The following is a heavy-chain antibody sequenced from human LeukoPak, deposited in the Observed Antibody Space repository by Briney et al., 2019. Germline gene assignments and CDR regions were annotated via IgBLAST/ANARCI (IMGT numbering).Heavy chain of an antibody. CDR1: GFTFSTYA. Sequence: GRSLRLSCAASGFTFSTYAMNWVRQAPGKGLEWVAVISSDGSKKYYADSVKGRFTISRDNAKNTLYLQMNSLRVEDTAVYYCAREIDYGEVSSDYWGQGTLVTVSS. J-gene: IGHJ4*02. D-gene: IGHD4-17*01. CDR2: ISSDGSKK. V-gene: IGHV3-30-3*01. CDR3: AREIDYGEVSSDY.